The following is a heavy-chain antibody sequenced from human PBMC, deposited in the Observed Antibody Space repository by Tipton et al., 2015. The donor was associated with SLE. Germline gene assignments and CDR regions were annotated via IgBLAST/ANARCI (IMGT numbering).Heavy chain of an antibody. Sequence: TLSLTCTVSGGSIRSINHYWGWIRQPPGKGLEWIGSIYYTGSTYYNPSLESRVTISVDTSENQFSLNLSSVTAADTAVYYCARHQSSGPEPYYWGQGTLVTVSS. V-gene: IGHV4-39*07. CDR3: ARHQSSGPEPYY. J-gene: IGHJ4*02. CDR2: IYYTGST. D-gene: IGHD6-19*01. CDR1: GGSIRSINHY.